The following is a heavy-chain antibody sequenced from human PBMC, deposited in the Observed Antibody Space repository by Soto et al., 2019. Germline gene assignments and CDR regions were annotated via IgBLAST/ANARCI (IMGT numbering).Heavy chain of an antibody. V-gene: IGHV1-2*04. CDR3: ARDIGKDLGFCSGGSCYIGRNWFDP. D-gene: IGHD2-15*01. CDR1: GYTFTGYY. Sequence: GASVKVSCKASGYTFTGYYMHWVRQAPGQGLEWMGWINPNSGGTNYAQKFQGWVTMTRDTSISTAYMELSRLRSDDTAVYYCARDIGKDLGFCSGGSCYIGRNWFDPWGQGTLVTVSS. J-gene: IGHJ5*02. CDR2: INPNSGGT.